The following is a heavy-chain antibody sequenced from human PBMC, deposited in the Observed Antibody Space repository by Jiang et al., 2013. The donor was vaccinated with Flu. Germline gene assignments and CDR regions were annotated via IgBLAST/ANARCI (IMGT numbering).Heavy chain of an antibody. J-gene: IGHJ4*02. Sequence: QTLSLTCAISGDSVSSTRVVWNWIRQSPSRGLEWLGRAYYRSKWYYDYAASVKSRMTINPDTSKNQFSLHVSSVTPEDTAVYYCARGDRGGDSFDFWGQGTLVSVSS. D-gene: IGHD2-21*01. V-gene: IGHV6-1*01. CDR2: AYYRSKWYY. CDR1: GDSVSSTRVV. CDR3: ARGDRGGDSFDF.